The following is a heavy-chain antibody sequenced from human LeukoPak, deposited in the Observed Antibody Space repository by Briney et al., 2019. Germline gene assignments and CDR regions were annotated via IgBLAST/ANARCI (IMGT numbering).Heavy chain of an antibody. J-gene: IGHJ4*02. CDR1: GYTLATNG. V-gene: IGHV1-18*01. Sequence: ASVKVSCKASGYTLATNGISWVRQAPGQGLEWMGWISIYNANTKYAQKLQGRVTMTTDTSTNTAYMELRNLRSDDTAVYYCAISITARPKLYYFDYWGQGTLVTVSS. CDR2: ISIYNANT. CDR3: AISITARPKLYYFDY. D-gene: IGHD6-6*01.